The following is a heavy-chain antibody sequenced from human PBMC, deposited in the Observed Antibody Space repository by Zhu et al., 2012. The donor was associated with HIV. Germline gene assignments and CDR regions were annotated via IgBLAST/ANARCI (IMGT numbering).Heavy chain of an antibody. CDR1: DYSISSGYF. Sequence: QVQLQESGPGLVKPSETLSPICTVSDYSISSGYFWGWIRQPPGKGLEWIGSIYHSGTTYYKSSLKSRVTISLDTSKNQFSLKLSSVTAADTAVYYCARVSLAVTGLDYFDYWSQGTLVTVSS. CDR2: IYHSGTT. D-gene: IGHD6-19*01. V-gene: IGHV4-38-2*02. CDR3: ARVSLAVTGLDYFDY. J-gene: IGHJ4*02.